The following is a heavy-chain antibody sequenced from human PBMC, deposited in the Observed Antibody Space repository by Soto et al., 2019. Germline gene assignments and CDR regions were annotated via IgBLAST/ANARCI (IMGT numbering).Heavy chain of an antibody. CDR2: INAGNGNT. CDR1: GYTFTSYA. CDR3: ARDPGQYYDFWSGYYRNYYGMDV. J-gene: IGHJ6*02. D-gene: IGHD3-3*01. V-gene: IGHV1-3*01. Sequence: ASVKVSCKASGYTFTSYAMHWVRQAPGQRLEWMGWINAGNGNTKYSQKFQGRVIITRDTSASTAYMELSSLRSEDTAVYYCARDPGQYYDFWSGYYRNYYGMDVWGQGTTVTVSS.